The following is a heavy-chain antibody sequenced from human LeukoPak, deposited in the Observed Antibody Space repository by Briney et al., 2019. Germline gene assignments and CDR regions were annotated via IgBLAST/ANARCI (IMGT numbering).Heavy chain of an antibody. CDR1: GYTFTNYG. V-gene: IGHV1-18*01. D-gene: IGHD2-15*01. CDR2: ISVYNGKT. Sequence: GASVKVSCKASGYTFTNYGISWVRQAPGQGLEWMGWISVYNGKTNYTQKLQGRVTMTTDTSTSTAYMELRSLRSDDTAVYYCARDVVVKVARDAFDIWGQGTMVTVSS. CDR3: ARDVVVKVARDAFDI. J-gene: IGHJ3*02.